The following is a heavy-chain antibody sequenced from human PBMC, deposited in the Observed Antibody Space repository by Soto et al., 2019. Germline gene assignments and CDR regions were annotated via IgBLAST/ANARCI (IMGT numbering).Heavy chain of an antibody. CDR1: GGSISSGGYY. D-gene: IGHD6-13*01. Sequence: SETLSLTCTVSGGSISSGGYYWSWIRQHPGKGLEWIGYIYYSGSTYYNPSLKSRVTISVDTSKNQFSLKLSSVTAADTAVYYCARESTAAGTAGDFDYWGQGTLVTVSS. J-gene: IGHJ4*02. V-gene: IGHV4-31*03. CDR2: IYYSGST. CDR3: ARESTAAGTAGDFDY.